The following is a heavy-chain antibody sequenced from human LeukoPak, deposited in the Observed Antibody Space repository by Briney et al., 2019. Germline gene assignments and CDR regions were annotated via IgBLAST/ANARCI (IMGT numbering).Heavy chain of an antibody. Sequence: GGSLRLSCAASGFTFSSYGMHWVRQAPGKGLEWVSAISGSGGSTYYADSVKGRFTISRDNSKNTLYLQMNSLRAEDTAVYYCAKVYGSGSYPFDYWGQGTLVTVSS. V-gene: IGHV3-23*01. D-gene: IGHD3-10*01. CDR3: AKVYGSGSYPFDY. CDR2: ISGSGGST. CDR1: GFTFSSYG. J-gene: IGHJ4*02.